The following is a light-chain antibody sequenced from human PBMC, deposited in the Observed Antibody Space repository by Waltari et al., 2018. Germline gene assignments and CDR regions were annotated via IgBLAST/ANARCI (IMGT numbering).Light chain of an antibody. V-gene: IGLV4-69*01. CDR3: QTGGHGTWV. CDR2: ANSDGSH. CDR1: SGHSSNI. Sequence: QLVLTQSPSASASLGASVKLTCTLSSGHSSNIIAWLQQQPEKGPRYLMKANSDGSHSKGDEIPDRFSGASSGAERYLTISSLQAEDEADYYCQTGGHGTWVFGGGTKLTVL. J-gene: IGLJ3*02.